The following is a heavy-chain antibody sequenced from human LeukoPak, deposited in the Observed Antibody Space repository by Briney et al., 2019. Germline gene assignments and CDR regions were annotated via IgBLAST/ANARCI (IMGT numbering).Heavy chain of an antibody. V-gene: IGHV4-34*01. CDR3: ARDRLRDGYNYIDY. Sequence: SETLSLTCAVYGGSFSGYYWSWIRQPPGKGPEWIGEINHSGSTNYNPSLKSRVTISVDTSKNQFSLKLSSVTAADTAVYYCARDRLRDGYNYIDYWGQGTLVTVSS. CDR2: INHSGST. CDR1: GGSFSGYY. J-gene: IGHJ4*02. D-gene: IGHD5-24*01.